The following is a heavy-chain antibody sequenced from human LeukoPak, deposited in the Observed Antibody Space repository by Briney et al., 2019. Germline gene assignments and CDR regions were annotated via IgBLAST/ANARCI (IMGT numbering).Heavy chain of an antibody. V-gene: IGHV3-33*01. D-gene: IGHD1-1*01. Sequence: GGSLRLSCAASGFTFSSYGMHWVRQALGKGLEWVAVIWYDGSNKYYADSVKGRFTISRDNSKNTLYLQMNSLRAEDTAVYYCARDLRRGTFDYWGQGTLVTVSS. CDR1: GFTFSSYG. J-gene: IGHJ4*02. CDR3: ARDLRRGTFDY. CDR2: IWYDGSNK.